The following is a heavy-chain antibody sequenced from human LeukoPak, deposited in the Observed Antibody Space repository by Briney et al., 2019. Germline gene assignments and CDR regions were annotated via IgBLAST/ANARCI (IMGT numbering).Heavy chain of an antibody. V-gene: IGHV4-34*01. Sequence: PSETLSLTCAVYGGSFSGYYWSWIRQPPGKGLEWIGEINHSGSTNYDPSLKSRVTMSVDTSKNQFSLRLSSVTAADTAVYYCARHVSGVSTSFDYWGQGILVTVSS. CDR2: INHSGST. D-gene: IGHD2-2*01. J-gene: IGHJ4*02. CDR1: GGSFSGYY. CDR3: ARHVSGVSTSFDY.